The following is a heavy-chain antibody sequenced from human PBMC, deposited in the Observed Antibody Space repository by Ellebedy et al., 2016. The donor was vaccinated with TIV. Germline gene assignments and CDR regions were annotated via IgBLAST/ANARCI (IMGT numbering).Heavy chain of an antibody. CDR1: GYTFTSYG. J-gene: IGHJ6*02. D-gene: IGHD6-13*01. Sequence: AASVKVSCKASGYTFTSYGISWVRQAPGQGLEWMGWISAYNGNTNYAQKLQGRVTMTTDTSTSTAYMELRSLRSDDTAVYYCASPGYSSSWYGINSDYYYYGMDVWGQGTTVTVSS. CDR3: ASPGYSSSWYGINSDYYYYGMDV. V-gene: IGHV1-18*04. CDR2: ISAYNGNT.